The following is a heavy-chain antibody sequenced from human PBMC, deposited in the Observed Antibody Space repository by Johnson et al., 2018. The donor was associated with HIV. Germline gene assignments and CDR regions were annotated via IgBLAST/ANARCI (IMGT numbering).Heavy chain of an antibody. V-gene: IGHV3-30-3*01. CDR3: ARDGRDLVTRGGFDI. J-gene: IGHJ3*02. CDR1: GFTFSSYA. Sequence: QEQLVESGGGVVQPGRSLRLSCAASGFTFSSYAMHWVRQAPGKGLEWVAVISYDGSNKYYADSVKGRFTISRDNSKNTLYLQMNSLRAEDTAVYYCARDGRDLVTRGGFDIWGPGTVVTVSS. D-gene: IGHD5-18*01. CDR2: ISYDGSNK.